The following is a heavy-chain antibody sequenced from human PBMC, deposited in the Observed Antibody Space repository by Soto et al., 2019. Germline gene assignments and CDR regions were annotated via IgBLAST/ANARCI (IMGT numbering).Heavy chain of an antibody. CDR3: VRYPRSVGGSYRPDY. CDR1: GLHFSSYW. V-gene: IGHV3-74*01. D-gene: IGHD3-16*02. Sequence: GGSLRLSCAASGLHFSSYWMHWVRQVPEKGLVWVSRINSDGSITNYADAVKGRFTISRDNVKNTLYLQMNSLRAEDTAVYYCVRYPRSVGGSYRPDYWGQGTLVTVSS. CDR2: INSDGSIT. J-gene: IGHJ4*02.